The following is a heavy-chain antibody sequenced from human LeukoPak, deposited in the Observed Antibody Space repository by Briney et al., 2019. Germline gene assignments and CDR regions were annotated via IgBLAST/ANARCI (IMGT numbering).Heavy chain of an antibody. CDR1: GHTFYRFT. Sequence: GASVSVSCTVSGHTFYRFTINGVRLAPGQGVERMGGIILVFDMTHYAPTFQGRITMNADRSTTTVYMELRSLKSEDTAVYFCAKGPHDYGDFVYLWGQGARVTVSS. CDR3: AKGPHDYGDFVYL. J-gene: IGHJ5*02. V-gene: IGHV1-69*10. D-gene: IGHD4-17*01. CDR2: IILVFDMT.